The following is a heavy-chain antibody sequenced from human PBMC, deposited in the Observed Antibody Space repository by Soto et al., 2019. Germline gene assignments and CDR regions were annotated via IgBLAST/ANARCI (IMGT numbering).Heavy chain of an antibody. CDR1: GDSVSSNSVA. CDR2: TYYRAKWYN. Sequence: SQTLSLTCAISGDSVSSNSVAWTWIRQSPSRGLEWLGRTYYRAKWYNDYAVSVKSRITINPGTSKNQFSLQLSSVTPEDTAVYYCAREKVLRGIIASSGYGMDVWGQGTTVTVS. D-gene: IGHD3-10*01. CDR3: AREKVLRGIIASSGYGMDV. V-gene: IGHV6-1*01. J-gene: IGHJ6*02.